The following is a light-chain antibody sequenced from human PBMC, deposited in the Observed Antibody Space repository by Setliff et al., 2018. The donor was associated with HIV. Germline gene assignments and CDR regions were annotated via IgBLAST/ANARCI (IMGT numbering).Light chain of an antibody. CDR2: SNN. V-gene: IGLV1-44*01. J-gene: IGLJ1*01. Sequence: QSVLTQPPSASGTPGQRVTISCSGSSSNIGSNTVNWYQQLPGTAPKLLIYSNNQRPSGVPDRFSGSKSGTSASLAISGLQSEDEADYYCAAWHDSLNGYVFGAGTKVTV. CDR3: AAWHDSLNGYV. CDR1: SSNIGSNT.